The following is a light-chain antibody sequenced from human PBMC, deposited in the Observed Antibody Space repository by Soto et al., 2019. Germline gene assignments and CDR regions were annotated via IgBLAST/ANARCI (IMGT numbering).Light chain of an antibody. Sequence: EIVLTQSPGTLSLSPGETATLSCRASQTVNSDYLAWFQQRPGQAPRLLIFATSRRATDIPDRFSGSGSGTAFTIAIRRLEHEDFAVYYCHQFGYSPRTFGQGTKVE. J-gene: IGKJ1*01. V-gene: IGKV3-20*01. CDR3: HQFGYSPRT. CDR2: ATS. CDR1: QTVNSDY.